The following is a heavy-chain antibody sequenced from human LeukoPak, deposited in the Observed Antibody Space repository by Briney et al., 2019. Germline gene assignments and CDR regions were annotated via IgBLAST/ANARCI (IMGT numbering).Heavy chain of an antibody. CDR3: ARVGASSSWYGFYYYYYMDV. D-gene: IGHD6-13*01. CDR1: GFTFSSYT. J-gene: IGHJ6*03. CDR2: ISISRSYI. Sequence: GGSLSLSCAASGFTFSSYTMNWVRQAPGKWLEWVSLISISRSYIDYAESMKGRVTITRDNAKNSLFLQMNSLRDEDTAVYYCARVGASSSWYGFYYYYYMDVWGKGTTVTVFS. V-gene: IGHV3-21*01.